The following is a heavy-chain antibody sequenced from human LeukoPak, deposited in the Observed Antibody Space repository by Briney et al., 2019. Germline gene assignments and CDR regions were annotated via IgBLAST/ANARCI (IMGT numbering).Heavy chain of an antibody. Sequence: PGGSLRLSCAASGFTVSSNYMSWVRQAPGKGLVWVSRISPTGSTTSYADSVKGRFTVSRDNAKNTLYLQVNKLRAEDTAVYYCARGPNSNWSGLDFWGQGTLLTVSS. J-gene: IGHJ4*02. CDR2: ISPTGSTT. V-gene: IGHV3-74*01. CDR3: ARGPNSNWSGLDF. D-gene: IGHD6-6*01. CDR1: GFTVSSNY.